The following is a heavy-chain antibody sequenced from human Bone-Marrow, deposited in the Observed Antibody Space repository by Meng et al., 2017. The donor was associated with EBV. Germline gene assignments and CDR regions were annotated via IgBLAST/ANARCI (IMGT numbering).Heavy chain of an antibody. CDR3: AQTYYYDGNGYYPRV. V-gene: IGHV2-5*02. J-gene: IGHJ4*02. Sequence: ITLKESGPQLVKPTQTPPLTCIFPGFSISTSGVGVGWIRQPPGKALEWLALIYWDDDKRYSPSLKSRLTITKDTSKNQVVLTMTNMDPVDTATYYCAQTYYYDGNGYYPRVWGQGTLVTVSS. CDR2: IYWDDDK. CDR1: GFSISTSGVG. D-gene: IGHD3-22*01.